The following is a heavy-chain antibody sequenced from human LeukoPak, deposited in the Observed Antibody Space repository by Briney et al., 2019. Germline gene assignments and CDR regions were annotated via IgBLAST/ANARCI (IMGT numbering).Heavy chain of an antibody. V-gene: IGHV1-69*04. J-gene: IGHJ4*02. CDR3: ARDGSGVWFDY. D-gene: IGHD5-12*01. CDR1: GGTFNSYA. Sequence: SVKVSCKASGGTFNSYAVNWVRQAPGQGLEWMGRITPIVGIGNYAQKFQGRVRFTADKSTSTAYMELRSLRSDDTAVYYCARDGSGVWFDYWGQGTLVTVSS. CDR2: ITPIVGIG.